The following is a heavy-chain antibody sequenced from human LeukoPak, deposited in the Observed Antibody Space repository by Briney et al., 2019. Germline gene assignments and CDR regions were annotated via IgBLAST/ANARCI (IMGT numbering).Heavy chain of an antibody. V-gene: IGHV4-30-4*01. Sequence: SETLSLTCTVSGGSISSGDYYWSWIRRPPGKGLEWIGYIYYSGSTYYNPSLKSRVTISVDTSKNQFSLKLSSVTAADTAVYYCARDEPHYDILTGLSGGMDVWGQGTTVTVSS. CDR2: IYYSGST. D-gene: IGHD3-9*01. J-gene: IGHJ6*02. CDR3: ARDEPHYDILTGLSGGMDV. CDR1: GGSISSGDYY.